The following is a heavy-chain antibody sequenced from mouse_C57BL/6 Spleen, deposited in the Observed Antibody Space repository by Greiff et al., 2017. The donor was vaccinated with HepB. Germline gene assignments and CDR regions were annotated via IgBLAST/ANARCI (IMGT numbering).Heavy chain of an antibody. J-gene: IGHJ3*01. Sequence: VMLVESGPELVKPGASVKISCKASGYSFTSYYIHWVKQRPGQGLEWIGWIYSGSGNTKYNEKFKGKATLTADTSSSTAYMQLSSLTSEDSAVYYCARYDYDSPFAYWGQGTLVTVSA. CDR2: IYSGSGNT. V-gene: IGHV1-66*01. CDR1: GYSFTSYY. D-gene: IGHD2-4*01. CDR3: ARYDYDSPFAY.